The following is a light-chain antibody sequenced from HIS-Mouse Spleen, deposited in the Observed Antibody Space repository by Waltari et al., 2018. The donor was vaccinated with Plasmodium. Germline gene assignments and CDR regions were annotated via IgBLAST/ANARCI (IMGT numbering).Light chain of an antibody. CDR3: CSYAGSSTFV. J-gene: IGLJ3*02. V-gene: IGLV2-23*03. Sequence: QSALTQPASVSGSPGQAITISCTGTSREGGSYNFVSWYQQHPAKAPKLMIYEGSKRPSGVSNRFSGSKSGNTASLTISGLQAEDEADYYCCSYAGSSTFVFGGGTKLTVL. CDR1: SREGGSYNF. CDR2: EGS.